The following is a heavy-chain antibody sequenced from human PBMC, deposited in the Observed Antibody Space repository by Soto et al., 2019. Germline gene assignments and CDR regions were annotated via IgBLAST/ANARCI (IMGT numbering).Heavy chain of an antibody. Sequence: LRLSCAASGFTFNSYTMNWVRQAPGKGLEWVSSITSSSTYIYSADSVKGRFTISRDDAKKSVYLQMNSLRAEDTAVYYCARHWTGTKGPYYYGMDVWGQGTTVTVSS. D-gene: IGHD1-7*01. CDR3: ARHWTGTKGPYYYGMDV. CDR1: GFTFNSYT. CDR2: ITSSSTYI. J-gene: IGHJ6*02. V-gene: IGHV3-21*01.